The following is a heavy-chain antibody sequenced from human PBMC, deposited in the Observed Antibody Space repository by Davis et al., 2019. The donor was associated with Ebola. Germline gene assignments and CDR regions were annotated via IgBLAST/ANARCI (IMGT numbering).Heavy chain of an antibody. CDR1: GFTFSNYG. Sequence: GESLKISCAASGFTFSNYGMHWVRQAPGKGLEWVAVISYDGSNKYYADSVKGRFTISRDNSKNTLYLHMNSLRAEDTAVYYCARDLRYDSSGYDYYFYMDVWGKGTTVTVSS. D-gene: IGHD3-22*01. V-gene: IGHV3-30*03. CDR2: ISYDGSNK. CDR3: ARDLRYDSSGYDYYFYMDV. J-gene: IGHJ6*03.